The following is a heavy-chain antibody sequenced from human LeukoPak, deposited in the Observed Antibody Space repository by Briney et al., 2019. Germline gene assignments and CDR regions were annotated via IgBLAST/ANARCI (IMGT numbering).Heavy chain of an antibody. D-gene: IGHD1-20*01. J-gene: IGHJ6*03. V-gene: IGHV1-69*04. CDR2: IIPTLGIA. CDR1: GGTLSSYT. Sequence: SVKVSCKASGGTLSSYTISWVRQAPGQGLEWMGRIIPTLGIANYAQKFQGRVTITADKSTSTAYMELSSLRSEDTAVYYCAREYNWNDPYYYYYMDVWGKGTTVTVSS. CDR3: AREYNWNDPYYYYYMDV.